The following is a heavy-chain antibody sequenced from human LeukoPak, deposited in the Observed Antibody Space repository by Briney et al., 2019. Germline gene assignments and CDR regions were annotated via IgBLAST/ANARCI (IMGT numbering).Heavy chain of an antibody. CDR3: ARVRGDSSGDY. D-gene: IGHD3-22*01. Sequence: SETLSLTCTVSGGSITSGSYYWSWIRQHPGKGLEWIGYISYSGSTYSNPSLKSRLTISLHTSKNHFSLKLRSVTAADTAVYYCARVRGDSSGDYWGQGTLVSVSS. V-gene: IGHV4-31*03. CDR2: ISYSGST. J-gene: IGHJ4*02. CDR1: GGSITSGSYY.